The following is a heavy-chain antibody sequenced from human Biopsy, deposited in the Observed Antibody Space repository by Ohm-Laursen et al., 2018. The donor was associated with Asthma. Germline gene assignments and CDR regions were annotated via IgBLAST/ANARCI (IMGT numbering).Heavy chain of an antibody. J-gene: IGHJ4*02. V-gene: IGHV3-11*04. Sequence: SLRLSCAASGFTFSDYYMSWIRQAPGKGLEWISYINGKSNSIEYADSVKGRFTISRDNAKNSLYLQMNSLRVEDTAVYYCARGDWYGSASNGYWGQGTLVTVSA. CDR2: INGKSNSI. CDR1: GFTFSDYY. D-gene: IGHD6-6*01. CDR3: ARGDWYGSASNGY.